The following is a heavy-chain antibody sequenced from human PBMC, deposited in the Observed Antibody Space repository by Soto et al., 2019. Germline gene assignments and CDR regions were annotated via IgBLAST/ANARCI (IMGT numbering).Heavy chain of an antibody. CDR3: ARSRSAYCSSGSCYPSYYLAY. D-gene: IGHD2-15*01. CDR1: GGSISSGDYY. J-gene: IGHJ4*02. V-gene: IGHV4-30-4*02. CDR2: IYYSGNT. Sequence: PSETLSLTCTVSGGSISSGDYYWRWIRQPPGKGLEWIGYIYYSGNTYYNPSLQSRVTISVDTSKNQFSLKVSSVSAADTAVYYCARSRSAYCSSGSCYPSYYLAYWGQGTLVTVSS.